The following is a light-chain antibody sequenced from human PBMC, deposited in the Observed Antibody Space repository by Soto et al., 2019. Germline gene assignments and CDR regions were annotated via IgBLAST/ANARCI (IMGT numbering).Light chain of an antibody. CDR2: WAS. Sequence: DIVMTQSQDSLAVSLGEGATINCKSSQSVLYSSNNKNYLAWYQQKPGQPPKLLIYWASTRESGVPDRFSGSGSGTDFTLTISSLQAADVAVYYCQQYYTTPRTFGQGTKVEIK. V-gene: IGKV4-1*01. CDR1: QSVLYSSNNKNY. CDR3: QQYYTTPRT. J-gene: IGKJ1*01.